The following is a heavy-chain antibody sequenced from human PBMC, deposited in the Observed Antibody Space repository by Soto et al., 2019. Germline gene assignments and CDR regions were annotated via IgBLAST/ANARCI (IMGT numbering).Heavy chain of an antibody. CDR3: AKGGSAWPLAGGLDV. CDR1: GFPFSSFG. CDR2: ISNDGRNK. D-gene: IGHD6-19*01. Sequence: QVQLVESGGGVVQPGRSLRLSCAASGFPFSSFGIHWVRQAPGKGLEWVAVISNDGRNKYFGDSVKGRFSISRDNSENTLYLQMNSLRPEDTALYYCAKGGSAWPLAGGLDVWGRGTTVTVSS. V-gene: IGHV3-30*18. J-gene: IGHJ6*02.